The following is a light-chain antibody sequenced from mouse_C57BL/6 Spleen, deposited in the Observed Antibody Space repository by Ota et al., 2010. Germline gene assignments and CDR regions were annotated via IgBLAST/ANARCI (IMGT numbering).Light chain of an antibody. J-gene: IGKJ1*01. CDR2: RAS. V-gene: IGKV3-10*01. Sequence: IVLTQSPTLSLVCVSRAEGHHILQSPVKVVDSYGNSFMHWYQQKPGQPPKLLIYRASNLESGIPARFSGSGSRTDFTLTIDPVEADDAATYYCQQNNEDPWTFGGGTKLEIK. CDR3: QQNNEDPWT. CDR1: KVVDSYGNSF.